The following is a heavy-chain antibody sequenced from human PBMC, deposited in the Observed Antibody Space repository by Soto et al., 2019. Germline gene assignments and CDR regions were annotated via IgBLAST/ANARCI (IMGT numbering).Heavy chain of an antibody. CDR1: GFTFSDHH. V-gene: IGHV3-72*01. Sequence: EVHLVESGGGLVQPGGSLRLSCAASGFTFSDHHMDWVRQAPGKGLEWVGRTRNKANSYTTEYAASVKGRFTISRDDSKNALYLQMNSLKTEDTAVYYCSSDLGSWGQGTLVTVSS. J-gene: IGHJ5*02. CDR3: SSDLGS. CDR2: TRNKANSYTT.